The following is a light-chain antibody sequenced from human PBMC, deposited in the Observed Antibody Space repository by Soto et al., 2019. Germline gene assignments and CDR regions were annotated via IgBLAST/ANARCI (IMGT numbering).Light chain of an antibody. Sequence: QSVLTQPPSASGTPGQRVTISCSGTSSNIGSNTVNWYQQLPGTAPKLLIYNNNQRPSGVPDRLSGAKSGTSASLAISGLQPDDEAVYYCTSWDDSLDVLVFGGGTKLTVL. V-gene: IGLV1-44*01. CDR2: NNN. CDR1: SSNIGSNT. J-gene: IGLJ3*02. CDR3: TSWDDSLDVLV.